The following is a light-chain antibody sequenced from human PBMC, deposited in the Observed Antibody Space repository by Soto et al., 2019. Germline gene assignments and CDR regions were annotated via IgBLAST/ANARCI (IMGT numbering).Light chain of an antibody. CDR1: TSNIGSNY. V-gene: IGLV1-47*01. Sequence: QTVVTQPPSASGTPGQRVTISCSGSTSNIGSNYVYWYQQLPGTAPKLLIYMNNQRPSGVPDRFSGSKSGTSASLAISGLRSDDEADYYCAAWDDSLSGRVFGGGTKLTVL. CDR2: MNN. CDR3: AAWDDSLSGRV. J-gene: IGLJ2*01.